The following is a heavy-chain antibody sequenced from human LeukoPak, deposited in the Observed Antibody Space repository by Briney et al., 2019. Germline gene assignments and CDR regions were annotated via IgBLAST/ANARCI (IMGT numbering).Heavy chain of an antibody. J-gene: IGHJ4*02. Sequence: GGSLRLSCAASGFTFSSYWMHWVRQAPGKGLVWVSRINTDGSSTSYADSVKGRFTISRDNAKNTLYLQMNGLRAEDTAVYYCAKDQGGGYSYGWVLDYWGQGTLVTVSS. V-gene: IGHV3-74*01. CDR1: GFTFSSYW. CDR3: AKDQGGGYSYGWVLDY. D-gene: IGHD5-18*01. CDR2: INTDGSST.